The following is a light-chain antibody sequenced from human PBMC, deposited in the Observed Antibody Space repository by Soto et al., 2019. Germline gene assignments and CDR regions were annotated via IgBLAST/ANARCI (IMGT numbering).Light chain of an antibody. CDR1: STDFVSYNR. J-gene: IGLJ1*01. Sequence: QSALTQPPSVSGSPGQSVTISCTGTSTDFVSYNRVSWYQQPPGTAPKLMIYDVARWPSGVPDRFSGSKSGNTASLTISGLQAEDEADYFCCSYAGGYTYLFGTGTKLTVL. V-gene: IGLV2-11*01. CDR3: CSYAGGYTYL. CDR2: DVA.